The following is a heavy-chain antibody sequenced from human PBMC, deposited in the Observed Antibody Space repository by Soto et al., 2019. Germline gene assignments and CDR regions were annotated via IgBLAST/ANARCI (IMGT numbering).Heavy chain of an antibody. CDR2: IKSDSSSL. Sequence: VQLVESGGGLVKPGGSLRLSCAASGFTFCTYLMNWVRQAPGKGLEWVSSIKSDSSSLYYADSVKGRFTISRDNAKNSLHLQMNSLRVEDTAMYFCARQPMTGSQSGAFDIWGQGTMVTVSS. V-gene: IGHV3-21*06. CDR1: GFTFCTYL. J-gene: IGHJ3*02. D-gene: IGHD3-9*01. CDR3: ARQPMTGSQSGAFDI.